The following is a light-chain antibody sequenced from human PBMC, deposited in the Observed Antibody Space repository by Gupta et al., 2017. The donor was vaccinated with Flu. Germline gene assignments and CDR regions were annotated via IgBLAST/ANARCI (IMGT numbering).Light chain of an antibody. CDR1: QDIRND. J-gene: IGKJ1*01. V-gene: IGKV1-17*01. CDR2: AAS. CDR3: LQHNSYPLT. Sequence: DIQMTQSSSSLSASVGDRVTIHRRASQDIRNDLGWYQQKPGKAPKLLIYAASTLQNGVPARFSGSGSGTEFSLTISGLQPEDLATYYCLQHNSYPLTFGQGTKVEIK.